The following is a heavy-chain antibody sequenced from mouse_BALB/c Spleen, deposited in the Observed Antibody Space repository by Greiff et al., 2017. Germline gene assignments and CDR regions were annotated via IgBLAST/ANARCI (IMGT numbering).Heavy chain of an antibody. D-gene: IGHD2-1*01. V-gene: IGHV2-6-7*01. CDR1: GFSLTGYG. CDR3: GRETRAYGNYVDGMDY. J-gene: IGHJ4*01. CDR2: IWGDGST. Sequence: VMLVESGPGLVAPSQSLSITCTASGFSLTGYGVNWVRQPPGKGLEWLGMIWGDGSTDYNSALKSRLCISKDNSKSQVFLKMNSLQTDDTARYYCGRETRAYGNYVDGMDYWGQGTSVTVSS.